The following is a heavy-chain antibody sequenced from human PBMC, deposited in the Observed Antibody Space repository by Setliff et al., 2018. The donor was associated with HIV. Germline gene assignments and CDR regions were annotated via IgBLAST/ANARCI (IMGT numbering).Heavy chain of an antibody. CDR1: GGALSSADYS. J-gene: IGHJ5*02. CDR2: FYQSGST. Sequence: PSETLSLTCSVSGGALSSADYSCSWIRQAPGEGRELIGYFYQSGSTYYNPSLRSRFTMSVDRSKNQFSLVLTSVTAADTAVYYCARGGTSSHWFGPWGQGTLVTVSS. V-gene: IGHV4-30-2*01. D-gene: IGHD2-2*01. CDR3: ARGGTSSHWFGP.